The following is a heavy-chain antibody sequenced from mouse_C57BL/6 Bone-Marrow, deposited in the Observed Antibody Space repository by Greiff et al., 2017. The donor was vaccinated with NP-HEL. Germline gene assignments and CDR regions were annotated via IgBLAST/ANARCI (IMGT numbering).Heavy chain of an antibody. V-gene: IGHV1-81*01. CDR2: IYPRSGNT. Sequence: VQLVESGAELARPGASVKLSCKASGYTFTSYGISWVKQRTGQGLEWIGEIYPRSGNTYYNEKFKGKATLTADKSSSTAYMELRSLTSEDSAVYFCARVDGYYADYWGQGTTLTVSS. D-gene: IGHD2-3*01. J-gene: IGHJ2*01. CDR1: GYTFTSYG. CDR3: ARVDGYYADY.